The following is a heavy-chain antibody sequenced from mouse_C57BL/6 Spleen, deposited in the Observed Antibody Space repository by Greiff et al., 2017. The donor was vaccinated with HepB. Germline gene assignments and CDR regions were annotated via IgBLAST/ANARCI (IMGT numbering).Heavy chain of an antibody. J-gene: IGHJ1*03. D-gene: IGHD1-1*01. V-gene: IGHV1-39*01. Sequence: EVQVVESGPELVKPGASVKISCKASGYSFTDYNMNWVKQSNGKSLEWIGVINPNYGTTSYNQKFKGKATLTVDQSSSTAYMQLNSLTSEDSAVYYCARSDYYGSSYGWYFDVWGTGTTVTVSS. CDR3: ARSDYYGSSYGWYFDV. CDR1: GYSFTDYN. CDR2: INPNYGTT.